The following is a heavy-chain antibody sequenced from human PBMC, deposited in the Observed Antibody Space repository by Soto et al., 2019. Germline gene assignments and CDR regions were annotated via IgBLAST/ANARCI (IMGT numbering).Heavy chain of an antibody. J-gene: IGHJ4*02. V-gene: IGHV4-30-4*01. CDR2: IYYSGST. D-gene: IGHD5-18*01. CDR3: AIYTAMEPTFDY. Sequence: QVQLQESGPGLVKPSQTLSLTCTVSGGSISSGDYYWSWIRQPPGKGLEWIGYIYYSGSTYYNPSLKSRVTISVDTSKNQFSLKLNSVTATDTAVYYCAIYTAMEPTFDYWGQGTLVTVSS. CDR1: GGSISSGDYY.